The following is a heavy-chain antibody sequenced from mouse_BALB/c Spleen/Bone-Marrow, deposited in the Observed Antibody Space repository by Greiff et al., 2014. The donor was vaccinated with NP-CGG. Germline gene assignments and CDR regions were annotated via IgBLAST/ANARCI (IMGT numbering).Heavy chain of an antibody. CDR3: TRDLYDGYYYYAMDY. CDR1: GFTFSSYT. D-gene: IGHD2-3*01. V-gene: IGHV5-6-4*01. J-gene: IGHJ4*01. Sequence: EVMLVESGGGLVKPGGSLKLSCAASGFTFSSYTMSWVRQTPEKRLEWVATISSGGSYTYYPDSVKGRFTISRDNAKNTLYLQMSSLRSEDTAMYHCTRDLYDGYYYYAMDYWGQGTSVTVSS. CDR2: ISSGGSYT.